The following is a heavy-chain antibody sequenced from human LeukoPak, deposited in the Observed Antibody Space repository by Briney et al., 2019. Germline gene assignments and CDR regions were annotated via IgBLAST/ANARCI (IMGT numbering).Heavy chain of an antibody. CDR2: VYQSGTT. V-gene: IGHV4-39*01. Sequence: PSETLSLTCTVSGGSSSGSSYCWGWIRQPPGKGLEWIGSVYQSGTTFYNPSLKSRLTISVDTSRNQFSLKLSSVTAADSAIYYCSRRPRWNMAVLHKGAFDMWGPGTKVTVSS. CDR1: GGSSSGSSYC. CDR3: SRRPRWNMAVLHKGAFDM. J-gene: IGHJ3*02. D-gene: IGHD1/OR15-1a*01.